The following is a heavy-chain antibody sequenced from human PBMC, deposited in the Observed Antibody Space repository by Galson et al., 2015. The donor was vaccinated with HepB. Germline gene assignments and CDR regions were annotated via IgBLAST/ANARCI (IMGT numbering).Heavy chain of an antibody. J-gene: IGHJ4*02. V-gene: IGHV1-3*01. CDR1: GYTFTSYA. CDR3: VTAGDCTGGSCQEGF. D-gene: IGHD2-8*02. CDR2: INAGNGNT. Sequence: SVKVSCKASGYTFTSYAMHWVRQAPGQRLEWMGWINAGNGNTEYSQRFQGRVTITADNSATTVYMELNSLTSEDTAMYYCVTAGDCTGGSCQEGFWGQGSLVTVSS.